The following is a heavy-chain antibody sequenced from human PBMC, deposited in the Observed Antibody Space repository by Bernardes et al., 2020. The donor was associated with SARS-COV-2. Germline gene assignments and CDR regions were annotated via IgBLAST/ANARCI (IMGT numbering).Heavy chain of an antibody. CDR1: GDSVTTPGDY. CDR3: ARGGRAPAMVGGVINWLYP. CDR2: IHYTGNT. V-gene: IGHV4-61*08. D-gene: IGHD3-10*01. J-gene: IGHJ5*02. Sequence: AEPLSLTCIVSGDSVTTPGDYWPWLLQPPGKALEWMGYIHYTGNTKYNPSLKSRVTISVDTSKNQLSLNLTSVTAADTAVYYCARGGRAPAMVGGVINWLYPWCQGTLVTVSS.